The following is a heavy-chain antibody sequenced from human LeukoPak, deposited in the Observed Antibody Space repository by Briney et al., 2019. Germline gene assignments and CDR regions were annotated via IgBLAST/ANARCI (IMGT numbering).Heavy chain of an antibody. Sequence: PSETLSLTCSVSGYSISSGYYWGWIRQPPGKGLEWIGYIYYSGSTNYNPSLKSRVTISVDTSKNQFSLKLSSVTAADTAVYYCARVYGSGSYFPDYWGQGTLVTVSS. V-gene: IGHV4-61*01. CDR1: GYSISSGYY. CDR3: ARVYGSGSYFPDY. CDR2: IYYSGST. D-gene: IGHD3-10*01. J-gene: IGHJ4*02.